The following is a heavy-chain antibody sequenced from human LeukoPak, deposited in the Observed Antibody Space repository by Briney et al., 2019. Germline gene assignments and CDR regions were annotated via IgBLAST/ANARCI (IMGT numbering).Heavy chain of an antibody. Sequence: PTCTASGFGLSSDWRSWVRQTQEKGLEWVANIKQDGSEKYYVDSVKGRFTISRDNDKNSLFLQMTSLRAEDTAVYYCARVGGRYSPLGYWGQGTLVTVSS. CDR1: GFGLSSDW. V-gene: IGHV3-7*01. CDR2: IKQDGSEK. D-gene: IGHD3-16*02. CDR3: ARVGGRYSPLGY. J-gene: IGHJ4*02.